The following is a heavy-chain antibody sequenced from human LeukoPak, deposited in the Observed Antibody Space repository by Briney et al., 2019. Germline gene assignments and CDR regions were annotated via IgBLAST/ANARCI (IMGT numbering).Heavy chain of an antibody. D-gene: IGHD2-15*01. J-gene: IGHJ4*01. CDR2: IFYSGGT. Sequence: SETLSLTCTVSGGSINTPNYYWGWIRQTPGKGLEWIGNIFYSGGTYYSPSLTSRVTISLDTSRNQFSLRLYSVTAADAAVYYCARDCSGGTCYSGVIDYWGHGTLVTVSS. CDR3: ARDCSGGTCYSGVIDY. CDR1: GGSINTPNYY. V-gene: IGHV4-39*07.